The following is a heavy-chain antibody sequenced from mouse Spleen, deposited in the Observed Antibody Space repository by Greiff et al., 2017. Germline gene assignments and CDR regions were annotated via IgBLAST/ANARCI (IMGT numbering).Heavy chain of an antibody. CDR1: GFTFSSYA. D-gene: IGHD2-14*01. V-gene: IGHV5-9-3*01. J-gene: IGHJ3*01. CDR2: ISSGGSYT. CDR3: ARQYYRYPWFAY. Sequence: EVQVVESGGGLVKPGGSLKLSCAASGFTFSSYAMSWVRQTPEKRLEWVATISSGGSYTYYPDSVKGRFTISRDNAKNTLYLQMSSLRSEDTAMYYCARQYYRYPWFAYWGQGTLVTVSA.